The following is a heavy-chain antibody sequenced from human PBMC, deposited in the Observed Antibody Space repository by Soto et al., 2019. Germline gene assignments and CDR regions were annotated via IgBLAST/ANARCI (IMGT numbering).Heavy chain of an antibody. CDR2: IWYDGSNK. D-gene: IGHD3-10*01. CDR1: GFTFSSYA. CDR3: ARVQLWFGELLTDPLNYYGMDV. V-gene: IGHV3-33*08. J-gene: IGHJ6*02. Sequence: GVLRLSCAASGFTFSSYAMSWVRQAPGKGLEWVAVIWYDGSNKYYADSVKGRFTISRDNSKNTLYLQMNSLRAEDTAVYYCARVQLWFGELLTDPLNYYGMDVWGQGTTVTVSS.